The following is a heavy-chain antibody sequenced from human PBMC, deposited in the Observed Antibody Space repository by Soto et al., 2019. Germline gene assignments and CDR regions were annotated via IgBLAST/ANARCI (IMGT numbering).Heavy chain of an antibody. V-gene: IGHV1-46*01. Sequence: ASVEVSCKASGYTFTSYYMHWVRQAPGQGLEWMGIINPSGGSTSYAQKLQGRVTMTRDTSTSTVYMELSSLRSEDTAVYYCASIAAAGTGFDYWGQGTLVTVSS. CDR2: INPSGGST. CDR1: GYTFTSYY. D-gene: IGHD6-13*01. J-gene: IGHJ4*02. CDR3: ASIAAAGTGFDY.